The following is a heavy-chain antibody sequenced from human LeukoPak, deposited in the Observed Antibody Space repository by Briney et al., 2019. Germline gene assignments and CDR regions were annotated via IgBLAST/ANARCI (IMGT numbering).Heavy chain of an antibody. CDR2: IKQDGSEK. J-gene: IGHJ4*02. D-gene: IGHD3-9*01. V-gene: IGHV3-7*01. Sequence: PGGSLRLSCAASGFTFSSYWMSWVRQAPGKGLEWVANIKQDGSEKYYVDSVKGRFTISRDNAKNSLYLQMNSLRAEDTAVYYCARSSRTPFYDILTGYYKKGYYFDYWGQGTLVTVSS. CDR1: GFTFSSYW. CDR3: ARSSRTPFYDILTGYYKKGYYFDY.